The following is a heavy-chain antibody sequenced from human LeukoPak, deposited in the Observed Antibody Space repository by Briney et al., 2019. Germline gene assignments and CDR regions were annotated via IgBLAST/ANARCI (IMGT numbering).Heavy chain of an antibody. CDR2: IIPIFGTA. Sequence: SVKVSCKASGGTFSSYAISWVRQAPGQGLEWMGGIIPIFGTANYAQKFQGRVTITTDESTSTAYMELSSLRSEDTAVYYCARDSSGAGGFVYYFDYWGQGTLVTVSS. CDR1: GGTFSSYA. CDR3: ARDSSGAGGFVYYFDY. D-gene: IGHD3-10*01. J-gene: IGHJ4*02. V-gene: IGHV1-69*05.